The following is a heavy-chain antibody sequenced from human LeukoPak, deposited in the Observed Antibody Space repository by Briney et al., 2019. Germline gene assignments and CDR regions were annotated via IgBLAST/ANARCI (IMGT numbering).Heavy chain of an antibody. J-gene: IGHJ4*02. CDR1: GFTVSSNY. CDR3: ARGGPAAGRFDY. CDR2: IYSGGST. Sequence: GGSLRLSCAASGFTVSSNYMSWVRQAPGKGLEWVSVIYSGGSTYYADSVKGRFTISRNNSRNTLYLQMNSLRAEDTAVYYCARGGPAAGRFDYWGQGTLVTVSS. V-gene: IGHV3-66*01. D-gene: IGHD6-13*01.